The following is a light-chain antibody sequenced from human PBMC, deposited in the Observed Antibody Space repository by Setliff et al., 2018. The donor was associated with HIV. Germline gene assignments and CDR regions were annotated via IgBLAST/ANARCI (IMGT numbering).Light chain of an antibody. CDR1: RSVLYNSNNKNF. J-gene: IGKJ4*01. CDR3: QQYYTIPPA. V-gene: IGKV4-1*01. Sequence: IVMTQSPGSLVVSLGERATINCKSSRSVLYNSNNKNFLAWYQQKPGQPPKLLLYWASIRESGVPDRFSGSGSGTDFTLTISSLQAEDVAVYYCQQYYTIPPAFGGGTKVDIK. CDR2: WAS.